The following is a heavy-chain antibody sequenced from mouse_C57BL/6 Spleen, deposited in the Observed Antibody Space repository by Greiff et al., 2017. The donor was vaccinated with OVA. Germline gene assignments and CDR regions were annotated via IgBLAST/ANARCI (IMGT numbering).Heavy chain of an antibody. J-gene: IGHJ4*01. CDR2: IDPSDSYT. Sequence: QVQLQQPGAELVRPGTSVKLSCKASGYTFTSYWMHWVKQRPGQGLEWIGVIDPSDSYTNYNQKFKGKATLTVDTSSSTAYMQLSSLTSEDSAVYYCARWDYAMDYGGQGTSVTASS. V-gene: IGHV1-59*01. CDR3: ARWDYAMDY. CDR1: GYTFTSYW.